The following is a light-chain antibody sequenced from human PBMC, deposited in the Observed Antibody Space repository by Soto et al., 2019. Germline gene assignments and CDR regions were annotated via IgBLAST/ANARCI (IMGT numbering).Light chain of an antibody. CDR1: QSVRSS. Sequence: EIVLTQSPATLSLSPGERATLSCRATQSVRSSLAWYLQQPGQAPRLLIYDASKRATGIPARFSGSGSGTDFTLTISSLEPKDFAVYYCQQRSNWPGTFGQGTKVGIK. CDR3: QQRSNWPGT. V-gene: IGKV3-11*01. CDR2: DAS. J-gene: IGKJ1*01.